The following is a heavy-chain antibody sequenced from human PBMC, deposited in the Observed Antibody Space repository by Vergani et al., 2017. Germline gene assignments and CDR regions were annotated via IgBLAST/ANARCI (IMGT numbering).Heavy chain of an antibody. V-gene: IGHV1-69*01. J-gene: IGHJ1*01. D-gene: IGHD3-22*01. CDR1: GGTFSSYA. CDR3: ARDWAPYYYDSSGYYYPEYFQH. CDR2: IIPIFGTA. Sequence: QVQLVQSGAEVKKPGSSVKVSCKASGGTFSSYAISWVRQAPGQALEWMGGIIPIFGTATYAQKFQGRVTITADECTRTAYMELSSLRSEDTAVYYCARDWAPYYYDSSGYYYPEYFQHWGQGTLVTVSS.